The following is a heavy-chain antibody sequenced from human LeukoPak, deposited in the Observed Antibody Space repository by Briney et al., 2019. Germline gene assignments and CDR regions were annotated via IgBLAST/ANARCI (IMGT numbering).Heavy chain of an antibody. CDR2: INPNSGGT. J-gene: IGHJ3*02. CDR1: GYTFTGYY. D-gene: IGHD1-26*01. Sequence: ASVKVSCKASGYTFTGYYMHWVRQAPGQGLEWMGWINPNSGGTNYAQKFQGRVTMTRDTSISTAYMELSRLRSDDTAVYYCARAYSGSFVVAAFDIWGQGTMVTVSS. CDR3: ARAYSGSFVVAAFDI. V-gene: IGHV1-2*02.